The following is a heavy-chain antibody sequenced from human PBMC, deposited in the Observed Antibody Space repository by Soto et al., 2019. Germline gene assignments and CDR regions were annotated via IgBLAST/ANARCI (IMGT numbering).Heavy chain of an antibody. CDR2: ISGSGGST. CDR3: ATASPYYGMDV. CDR1: GFTFTSYA. J-gene: IGHJ6*02. Sequence: GGSLRLSFAAPGFTFTSYAMSWVRQAPGKGLEWVSAISGSGGSTYYADSVKGRFTISRDNSKNTLYLQMNSLRAEDTAVYYCATASPYYGMDVWGQGTTVTVSS. D-gene: IGHD6-6*01. V-gene: IGHV3-23*01.